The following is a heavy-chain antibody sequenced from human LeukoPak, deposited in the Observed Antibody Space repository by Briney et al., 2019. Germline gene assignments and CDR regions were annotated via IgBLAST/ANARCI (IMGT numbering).Heavy chain of an antibody. V-gene: IGHV3-23*01. Sequence: PSETLSLTCAVHGGSFSGYYWSWVRQAPGKGLEWVSVISGSGGSTYYADSVKGRFTISRDNSKKTLYLQMNSLRAEDTAVYYCAKGGDFWSGYSRGYYMDVWGKGTTVTVSS. D-gene: IGHD3-3*01. CDR3: AKGGDFWSGYSRGYYMDV. J-gene: IGHJ6*03. CDR2: ISGSGGST. CDR1: GGSFSGYY.